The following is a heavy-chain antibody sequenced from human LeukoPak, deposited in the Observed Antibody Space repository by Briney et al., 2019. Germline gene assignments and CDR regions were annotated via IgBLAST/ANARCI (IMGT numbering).Heavy chain of an antibody. CDR3: ARGTLKAAATDFDY. J-gene: IGHJ4*02. CDR2: ISGSGAST. CDR1: GFTFSTYA. D-gene: IGHD6-13*01. Sequence: PGGSLRLSCAASGFTFSTYAMSWVRQAPGKGLEWVSTISGSGASTYYADSVKGRFTISRDNAKNSLYLQMNSLRAEDTALYYCARGTLKAAATDFDYWGQGTLVTVSS. V-gene: IGHV3-23*01.